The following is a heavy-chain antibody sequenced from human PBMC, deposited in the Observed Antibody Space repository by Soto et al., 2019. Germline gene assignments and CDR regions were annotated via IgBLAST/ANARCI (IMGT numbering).Heavy chain of an antibody. CDR1: GGTFSSYT. V-gene: IGHV1-69*02. CDR2: IIPILGIA. J-gene: IGHJ4*02. Sequence: SVKVSCKASGGTFSSYTISWVRQAPGQGLEWMGRIIPILGIANYAQKFQGRVPITADKSTSTAYMELSSLRSEDTAVYYCARAERYSSGRYYFDYWGQGTLVTVSS. CDR3: ARAERYSSGRYYFDY. D-gene: IGHD6-19*01.